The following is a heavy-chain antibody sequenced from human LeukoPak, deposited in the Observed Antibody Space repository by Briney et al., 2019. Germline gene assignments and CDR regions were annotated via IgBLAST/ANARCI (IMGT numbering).Heavy chain of an antibody. CDR2: ISSSGSTI. V-gene: IGHV3-11*01. D-gene: IGHD4-17*01. Sequence: GGSLRLSCAASGFTFSDYYMSWIRQAPGKGLEWVSYISSSGSTIYYADSVKGRFTISRDNAKSSLYLQMNSLRAEDTAVYYCARERPYGEGYMDVWGKGTTVTVSS. CDR1: GFTFSDYY. J-gene: IGHJ6*03. CDR3: ARERPYGEGYMDV.